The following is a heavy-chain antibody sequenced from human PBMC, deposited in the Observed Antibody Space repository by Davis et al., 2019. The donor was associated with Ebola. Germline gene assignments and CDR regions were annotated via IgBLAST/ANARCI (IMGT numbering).Heavy chain of an antibody. CDR2: SSTYSGNT. Sequence: AASVQVSCKASGYTFTDYAFTWLRQAPGQGLEWMGWSSTYSGNTNYAQKLQGRVTMTTDTSTNTAHMELRSLTTDDTAVYYCARAASSLLNDYWGQGTLVTVSS. CDR1: GYTFTDYA. D-gene: IGHD3-10*01. V-gene: IGHV1-18*01. CDR3: ARAASSLLNDY. J-gene: IGHJ4*02.